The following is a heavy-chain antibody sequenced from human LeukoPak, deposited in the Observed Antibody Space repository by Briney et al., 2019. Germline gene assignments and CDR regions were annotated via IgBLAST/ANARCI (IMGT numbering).Heavy chain of an antibody. V-gene: IGHV4-38-2*01. D-gene: IGHD2-2*01. CDR1: AYSINSGHY. CDR3: ARHASPDIVIVPAATFDY. CDR2: IYHSGRT. Sequence: PSETLSLTCAVSAYSINSGHYWGWIRQPPGKGLAWIGSIYHSGRTYYNPSLKSRVTTSVDTSKNQFSLKLTSVTAADTAVYYCARHASPDIVIVPAATFDYWGQGTLVTVSS. J-gene: IGHJ4*02.